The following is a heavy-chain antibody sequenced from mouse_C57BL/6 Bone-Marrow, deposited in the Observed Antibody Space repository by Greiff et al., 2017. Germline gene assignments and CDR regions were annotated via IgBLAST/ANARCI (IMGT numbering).Heavy chain of an antibody. J-gene: IGHJ4*01. CDR1: GFTFSSYG. V-gene: IGHV5-6*01. Sequence: EVQVVESGGDLVKPGGSLKLSCAAPGFTFSSYGMSWVRQTPDTRLEWVATISSGGSYTYYPDSVKGRFTISRDNAKNTLYLQMSSLKSEDTAMYYCARQTVVHYYAMDYWGQGTSVTVSS. CDR3: ARQTVVHYYAMDY. D-gene: IGHD1-1*01. CDR2: ISSGGSYT.